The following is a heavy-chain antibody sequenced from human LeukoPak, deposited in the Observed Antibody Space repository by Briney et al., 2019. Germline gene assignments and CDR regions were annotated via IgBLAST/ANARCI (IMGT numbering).Heavy chain of an antibody. Sequence: GGSLRLSCAASGFTFSSYGMHWVRQAPGKGLEWVAFIQYDGSNKYYADSVKGRFTISRDNAKNSVHLQMNNLRVEDTAVYYCAKDEVGGHFEYWGQGILVTVSS. CDR2: IQYDGSNK. V-gene: IGHV3-30*02. CDR3: AKDEVGGHFEY. CDR1: GFTFSSYG. J-gene: IGHJ4*02.